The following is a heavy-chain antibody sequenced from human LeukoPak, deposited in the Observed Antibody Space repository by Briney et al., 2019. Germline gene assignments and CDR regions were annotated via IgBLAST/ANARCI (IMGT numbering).Heavy chain of an antibody. Sequence: SGGSLRLSCAASGFTFSSYSMNWVRQAPGKGLEWVSAISVSGNTYLADSVKGRFTISRDSSKNTLYLQMNRLRAEDAAVYYCAKAPVTTCSGAYCYPFDYWGQGTLVTVSS. CDR3: AKAPVTTCSGAYCYPFDY. D-gene: IGHD2-21*01. J-gene: IGHJ4*02. CDR1: GFTFSSYS. V-gene: IGHV3-23*01. CDR2: ISVSGNT.